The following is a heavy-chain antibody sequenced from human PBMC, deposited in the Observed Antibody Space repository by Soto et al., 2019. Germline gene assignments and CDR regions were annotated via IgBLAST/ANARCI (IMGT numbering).Heavy chain of an antibody. CDR1: GFTFSSYW. J-gene: IGHJ4*02. CDR3: VRTSLVVAAATREDY. Sequence: EVQLVESGGGLVQPGGSLRLSCAASGFTFSSYWMHWVRQAPGKGLVWVSRINSDGSSTSYADSVKGRFTISRDNAKNTLYLQMNTLRAEDTAVYYCVRTSLVVAAATREDYWDQGTLVTASS. V-gene: IGHV3-74*01. CDR2: INSDGSST. D-gene: IGHD2-15*01.